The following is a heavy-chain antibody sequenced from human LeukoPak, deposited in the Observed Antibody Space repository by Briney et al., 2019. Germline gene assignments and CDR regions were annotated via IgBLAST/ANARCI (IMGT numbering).Heavy chain of an antibody. CDR3: ARDYCSGGSCYSDY. J-gene: IGHJ4*02. Sequence: GSVKVSCKASGYTFTTYGISWVRQAPGQGLEWMGYISFYNVNTNYAQKFQGRVTMTRDTSISTAYMELSRLRSDDTAVYYCARDYCSGGSCYSDYWGQGPLVSVSS. CDR1: GYTFTTYG. V-gene: IGHV1-18*01. CDR2: ISFYNVNT. D-gene: IGHD2-15*01.